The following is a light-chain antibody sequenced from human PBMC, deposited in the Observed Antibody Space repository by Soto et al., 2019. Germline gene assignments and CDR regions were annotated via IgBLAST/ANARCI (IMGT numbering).Light chain of an antibody. Sequence: DIQMTQSPSSLCAAIWDRVTSTCQASQSIRSYLNWYQQKQGKAPKLLMYAASSLQSGVPSRFSGSGSGTDFNLTISSLQLEDFATYYCQQSDSTPFTFGGGTKVDI. V-gene: IGKV1-39*01. CDR2: AAS. CDR3: QQSDSTPFT. J-gene: IGKJ4*01. CDR1: QSIRSY.